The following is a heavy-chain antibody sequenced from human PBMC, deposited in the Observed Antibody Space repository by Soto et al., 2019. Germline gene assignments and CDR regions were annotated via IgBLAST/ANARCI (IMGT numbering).Heavy chain of an antibody. V-gene: IGHV3-7*03. CDR2: IKQDGSEK. Sequence: GESLKISCAASGFTFSSYWMSWVRQAPGKGLEWVANIKQDGSEKYYVDSVKGRFTISRDNAKNSLYLQMNSLRAEDTAVYYCARENWGYSGAFDIWGQGTMVTVSS. J-gene: IGHJ3*02. CDR1: GFTFSSYW. CDR3: ARENWGYSGAFDI. D-gene: IGHD7-27*01.